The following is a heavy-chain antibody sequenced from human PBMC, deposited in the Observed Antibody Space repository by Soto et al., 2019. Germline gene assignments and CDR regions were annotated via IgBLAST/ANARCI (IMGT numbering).Heavy chain of an antibody. J-gene: IGHJ6*02. CDR2: IDPGDSHT. D-gene: IGHD3-22*01. V-gene: IGHV5-10-1*01. Sequence: LGESLKISCQGSGYNFTKYWINWVRQMPGKGLEWMGRIDPGDSHTNYSPSLPGHVTISVDVSVSTAYLQLSTLQSSDTATYYCARDAADYSHVSGYCYGGMDVWGQGTTVTVSS. CDR1: GYNFTKYW. CDR3: ARDAADYSHVSGYCYGGMDV.